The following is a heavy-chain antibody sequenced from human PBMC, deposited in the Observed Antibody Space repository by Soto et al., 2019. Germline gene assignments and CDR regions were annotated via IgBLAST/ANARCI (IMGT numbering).Heavy chain of an antibody. J-gene: IGHJ4*02. Sequence: GGSLRLSCATSGLTFSDYAMSWVRQAPGGGLEWVSSMSGSSSTTYYADSVRGRFTISRDRSKNTLYLQMSSLRAEDTALYYCAKNQERELPRVIDFWGQGTLVTVSS. D-gene: IGHD1-7*01. V-gene: IGHV3-23*01. CDR1: GLTFSDYA. CDR3: AKNQERELPRVIDF. CDR2: MSGSSSTT.